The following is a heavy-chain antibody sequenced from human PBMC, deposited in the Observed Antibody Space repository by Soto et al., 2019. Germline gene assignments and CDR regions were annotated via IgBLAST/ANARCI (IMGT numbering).Heavy chain of an antibody. V-gene: IGHV3-74*01. CDR3: ATLGGSGWRDY. J-gene: IGHJ4*02. D-gene: IGHD6-19*01. CDR2: INSDGSST. Sequence: EVQLVESGEGLVQPGGSLRLSCAASGFTFTTYWMHWVCQTPEKGLVWVSHINSDGSSTNYADSVRGRFTISRDNAKNTLYLQMNSLRPEDTAVYYCATLGGSGWRDYWGQGTLVTVSS. CDR1: GFTFTTYW.